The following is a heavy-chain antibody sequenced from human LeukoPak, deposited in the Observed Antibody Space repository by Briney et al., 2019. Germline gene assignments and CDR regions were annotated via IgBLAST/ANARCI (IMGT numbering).Heavy chain of an antibody. CDR2: IYPGDSDT. Sequence: GESLKISCKGSGYSFTSYWIGWVRQMPGKGLEWMGIIYPGDSDTRYSPSFQGQVTISPDKSISTAYLQWSSLKASDTAMYYCARIAGDRFGELPLYYFDYWGQGTLVTVSS. D-gene: IGHD3-10*01. CDR1: GYSFTSYW. CDR3: ARIAGDRFGELPLYYFDY. V-gene: IGHV5-51*01. J-gene: IGHJ4*02.